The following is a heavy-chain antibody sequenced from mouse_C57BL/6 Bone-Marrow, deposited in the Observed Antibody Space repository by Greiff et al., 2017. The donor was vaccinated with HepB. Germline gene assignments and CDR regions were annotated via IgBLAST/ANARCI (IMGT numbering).Heavy chain of an antibody. CDR2: INPNNGGT. CDR3: AREGFITTVVGYFDV. CDR1: GYTFTDYY. J-gene: IGHJ1*03. V-gene: IGHV1-26*01. Sequence: VQLQQSGPELVKPGASVKISCKASGYTFTDYYMNWVKQSHGKSLEWIGDINPNNGGTSYNQKFKGKATLTVDKSSSTAYMELRSLTSEDSAVYYCAREGFITTVVGYFDVWGTGTTVTVSS. D-gene: IGHD1-1*01.